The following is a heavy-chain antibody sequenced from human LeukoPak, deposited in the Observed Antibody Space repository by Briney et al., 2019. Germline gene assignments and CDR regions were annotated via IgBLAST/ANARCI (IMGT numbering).Heavy chain of an antibody. CDR2: IIPILGIA. V-gene: IGHV1-69*04. J-gene: IGHJ4*02. CDR1: GGTFSSYA. CDR3: ARGPFSSGYPFDY. D-gene: IGHD3-22*01. Sequence: SVKVSCKASGGTFSSYAISWVRQAPGQGLEWMGRIIPILGIANYAQKFQGRVTITADKSTSTVYMELSSLRSEDTAVYYCARGPFSSGYPFDYWGQGTLVTVSS.